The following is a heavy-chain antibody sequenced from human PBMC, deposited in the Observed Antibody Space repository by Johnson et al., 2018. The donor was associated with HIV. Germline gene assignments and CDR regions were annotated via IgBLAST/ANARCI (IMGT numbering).Heavy chain of an antibody. V-gene: IGHV3-66*03. CDR1: GFTVRSNY. CDR2: SGSGGST. J-gene: IGHJ3*02. Sequence: VQLVESGGGLIQPGGSLRLSCAASGFTVRSNYMSWVRQAPGRGLEWVSAISGSGGSTYDADSVKGRFPISRDNSKHTLYLQMNSLRAEDTAVYYCARGGIVVVDFDAFDIWGQGTMVTVSS. D-gene: IGHD2-15*01. CDR3: ARGGIVVVDFDAFDI.